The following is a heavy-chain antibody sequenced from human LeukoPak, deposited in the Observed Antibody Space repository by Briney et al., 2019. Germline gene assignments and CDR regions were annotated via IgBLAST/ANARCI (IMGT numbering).Heavy chain of an antibody. Sequence: GGSLRLSCVASEFTFSSYEMNWVRQAPGKGLEWLSYITTSDSTTHYADSVKGRFTISRDDAQNSLYLQMNSLRAEDTAVYYCARVGGYYSYYMDVWGKGTTVTISS. J-gene: IGHJ6*03. CDR3: ARVGGYYSYYMDV. CDR1: EFTFSSYE. CDR2: ITTSDSTT. D-gene: IGHD1-26*01. V-gene: IGHV3-48*03.